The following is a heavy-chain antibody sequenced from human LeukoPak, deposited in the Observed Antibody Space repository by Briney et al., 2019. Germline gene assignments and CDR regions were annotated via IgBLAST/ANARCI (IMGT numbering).Heavy chain of an antibody. V-gene: IGHV1-2*02. Sequence: GASVKVSCKASGYTFTGYYMHWVRQAPGQGLEWMGWINPNSGGTNYAQKFQGRVTMTRDTSIGTAYMELSRLRSDDTAVYYCANPGVPAAMDYYYGMDVWGQGTTVTVSS. J-gene: IGHJ6*02. CDR2: INPNSGGT. CDR3: ANPGVPAAMDYYYGMDV. CDR1: GYTFTGYY. D-gene: IGHD2-2*01.